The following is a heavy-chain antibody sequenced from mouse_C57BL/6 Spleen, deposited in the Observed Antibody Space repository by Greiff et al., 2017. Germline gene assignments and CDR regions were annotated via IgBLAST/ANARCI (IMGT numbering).Heavy chain of an antibody. V-gene: IGHV1-69*01. CDR3: ARWDPFAY. CDR1: GYTFTSYW. D-gene: IGHD4-1*01. J-gene: IGHJ3*01. CDR2: IDPSDSYT. Sequence: QVQLQQSGAELVMPGASVKLSCKASGYTFTSYWMHWVKQRPGQGLEWIGEIDPSDSYTNYNQKFKGKSTLTVDKSSSTAYMQLSSLTSEDSAVYYCARWDPFAYWGQGTLVTVAA.